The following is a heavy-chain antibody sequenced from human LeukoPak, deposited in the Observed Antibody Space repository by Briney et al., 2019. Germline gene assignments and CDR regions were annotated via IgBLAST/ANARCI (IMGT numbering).Heavy chain of an antibody. CDR3: AKFPDY. CDR2: ISGSGGST. J-gene: IGHJ4*02. Sequence: GGSLRLSWAAPGFIFSSYAMNWVRQAPGKGLEWVSAISGSGGSTDYADFVKGRFTITRDNSKNTLYLQMNSLRAEDTAVYYCAKFPDYGGQGTLVTVSS. V-gene: IGHV3-23*01. CDR1: GFIFSSYA.